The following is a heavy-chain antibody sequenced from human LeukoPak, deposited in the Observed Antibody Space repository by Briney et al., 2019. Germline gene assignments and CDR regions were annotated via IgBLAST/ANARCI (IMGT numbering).Heavy chain of an antibody. CDR1: GYTFTSYY. J-gene: IGHJ4*02. Sequence: ASVRVSCKASGYTFTSYYMHWVRQAPGQGLEWMGIINPSGGSTSYAQKFQGRVNMTRDTSTSTVYMELGSLRSEDTAVYYCARARAGDGLDYWGQGTLVTVSS. D-gene: IGHD3-10*01. CDR2: INPSGGST. CDR3: ARARAGDGLDY. V-gene: IGHV1-46*01.